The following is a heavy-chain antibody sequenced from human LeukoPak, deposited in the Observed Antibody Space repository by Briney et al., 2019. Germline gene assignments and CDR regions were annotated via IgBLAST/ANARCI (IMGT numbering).Heavy chain of an antibody. CDR3: ARDNFDSSGYPDY. CDR2: ISDDGRNK. CDR1: RFTFSRYG. D-gene: IGHD3-22*01. Sequence: PGGSLRLSCTASRFTFSRYGLHWVRQAPGKGLEWVAAISDDGRNKYYVDSVKGRFTISRDSSKNTLNLQMNSLRAEDTAVYYCARDNFDSSGYPDYWGQGTLVTVSS. J-gene: IGHJ4*02. V-gene: IGHV3-30*03.